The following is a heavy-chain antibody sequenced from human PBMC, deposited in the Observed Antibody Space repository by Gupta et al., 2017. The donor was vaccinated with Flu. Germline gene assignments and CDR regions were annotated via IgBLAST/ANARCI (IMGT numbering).Heavy chain of an antibody. CDR1: GFSLTTNTVG. D-gene: IGHD2-15*01. V-gene: IGHV2-5*02. CDR3: ARSRKPPKDGGGGNCYWFDP. J-gene: IGHJ5*02. CDR2: IYWDDEE. Sequence: QITLKESGPTLVKPTQTLTLTCTFSGFSLTTNTVGVGWIRQPPGKALEWLALIYWDDEERYSPSLKSRLSITKDTYKNQVVLTRSNVDPVDTATYYCARSRKPPKDGGGGNCYWFDPGGQGTLVTVSS.